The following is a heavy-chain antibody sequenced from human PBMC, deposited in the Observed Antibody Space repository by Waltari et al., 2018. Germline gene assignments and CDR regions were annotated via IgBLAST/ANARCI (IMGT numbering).Heavy chain of an antibody. J-gene: IGHJ3*01. D-gene: IGHD5-12*01. CDR2: VSYSGAT. CDR1: GVSITSNRHY. V-gene: IGHV4-39*01. CDR3: ATYIGASVGTAAFDV. Sequence: QLQLQESGPSLVKPSETLSLTCTVSGVSITSNRHYWAWIRQSPGQGLEWIGTVSYSGATYISPSLKSRVSVSRDTSKNQLSLILGSVTAADMAVYYCATYIGASVGTAAFDVWGQGTMVTVSS.